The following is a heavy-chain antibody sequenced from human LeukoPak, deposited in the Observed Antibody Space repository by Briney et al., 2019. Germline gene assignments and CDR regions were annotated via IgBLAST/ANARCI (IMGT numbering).Heavy chain of an antibody. CDR3: AKESLRYHGNPTAEYFQH. V-gene: IGHV3-23*01. Sequence: PGGSLRLSCAASGFTFSSYAMSWVRQAPGKGLEWVSAISGSGGSTYYADSVKGRFTISRDNSKNTLYLQMNSLRAEDTAVYYCAKESLRYHGNPTAEYFQHWGQGTLVTVSS. CDR2: ISGSGGST. D-gene: IGHD2-2*01. CDR1: GFTFSSYA. J-gene: IGHJ1*01.